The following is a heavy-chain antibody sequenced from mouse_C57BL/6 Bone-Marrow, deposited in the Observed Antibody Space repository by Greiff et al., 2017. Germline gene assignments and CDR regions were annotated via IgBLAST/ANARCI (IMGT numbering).Heavy chain of an antibody. CDR3: ARSYYYGSSYPYGYFDV. V-gene: IGHV1-72*01. CDR2: IDPNSGGI. CDR1: GYTFTSYW. Sequence: QVQLKESGAELVKPGASVKLSCKASGYTFTSYWMHWVKQRPGRGLEWIGRIDPNSGGIKYNEKFKSKATLTVDKPSSTAYMQLSSLTSEDSAVYYCARSYYYGSSYPYGYFDVWGTGTTVTVSS. J-gene: IGHJ1*03. D-gene: IGHD1-1*01.